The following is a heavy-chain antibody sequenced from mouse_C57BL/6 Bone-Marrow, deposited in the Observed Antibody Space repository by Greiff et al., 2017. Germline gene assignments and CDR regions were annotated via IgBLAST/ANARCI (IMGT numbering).Heavy chain of an antibody. D-gene: IGHD4-1*01. CDR3: APLGRYFGV. CDR2: IHPTSGST. CDR1: GYTFTSYW. J-gene: IGHJ1*03. Sequence: QVQLKQPGAELVKPGASVKLSCKASGYTFTSYWMHWVKQRPGQGLEWIGMIHPTSGSTNYNEKFKSKATLTVDKASSTAYMQLSSLTSEDSAVYYCAPLGRYFGVWGTGTTVTVSS. V-gene: IGHV1-64*01.